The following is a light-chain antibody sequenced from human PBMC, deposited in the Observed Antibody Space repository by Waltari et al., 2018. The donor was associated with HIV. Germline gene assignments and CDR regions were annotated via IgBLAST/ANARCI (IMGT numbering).Light chain of an antibody. CDR1: ALPRKY. CDR2: EDN. Sequence: SYELTQPPSVSVSPGQTARITCSGDALPRKYAFWYQQKSGQAPVLVIYEDNRRPSGIPERFSGSSSGTRATLTISGAQVEDEGDYYCYSTDDSGNPLAVFGGGTQLTVL. V-gene: IGLV3-10*01. CDR3: YSTDDSGNPLAV. J-gene: IGLJ7*01.